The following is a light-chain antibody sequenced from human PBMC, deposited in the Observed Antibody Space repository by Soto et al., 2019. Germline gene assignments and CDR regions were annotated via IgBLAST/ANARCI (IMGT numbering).Light chain of an antibody. CDR2: SNN. CDR1: SSNIGSNT. CDR3: AAWDDSLNAWV. V-gene: IGLV1-44*01. J-gene: IGLJ3*02. Sequence: QSVLTQPPSASGTPGQRVTISCSGSSSNIGSNTVNWYQQLPGTAPKLLIYSNNQGPSGVPDRFSGSKSGTSASLAISGLQSEDEADYYCAAWDDSLNAWVFGGGTKVTVL.